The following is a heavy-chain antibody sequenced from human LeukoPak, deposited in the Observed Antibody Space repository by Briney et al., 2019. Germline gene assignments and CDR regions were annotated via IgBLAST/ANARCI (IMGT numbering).Heavy chain of an antibody. D-gene: IGHD4/OR15-4a*01. Sequence: ASVKVSCKASGYTFTSYDLNWVRQAPGQGPEWMGWMNLNSADTGTAPKFQGRVTMTRNTSISTAYMELSSLRSEDTAVYYCARETIGGPDYWGQGTLVTVSS. CDR1: GYTFTSYD. CDR2: MNLNSADT. V-gene: IGHV1-8*01. J-gene: IGHJ4*02. CDR3: ARETIGGPDY.